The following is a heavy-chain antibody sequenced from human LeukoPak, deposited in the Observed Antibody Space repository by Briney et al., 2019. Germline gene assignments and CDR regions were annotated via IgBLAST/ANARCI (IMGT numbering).Heavy chain of an antibody. V-gene: IGHV3-30-3*01. Sequence: GGSLRLSCAASGFTFSSYAIHWVRQAPGKGLECVAVVSNDGTEKYYADSAKGRFTISRDNSKNTLYLQMNSLRTEDTAVYYRARDGGDGYNDLDYWGQGTLVTVSS. CDR3: ARDGGDGYNDLDY. CDR1: GFTFSSYA. CDR2: VSNDGTEK. D-gene: IGHD5-24*01. J-gene: IGHJ4*02.